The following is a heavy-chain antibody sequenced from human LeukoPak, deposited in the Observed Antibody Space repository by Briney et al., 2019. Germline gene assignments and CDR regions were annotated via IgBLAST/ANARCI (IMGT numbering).Heavy chain of an antibody. J-gene: IGHJ4*02. D-gene: IGHD5-18*01. V-gene: IGHV3-30-3*01. Sequence: GGSLRLSCAASGFTFSSYAMHWVRQAPGKGLEWVAVISYVGSNKYYADSVKGRFTISRDNSKNTLYLQMNSLRAEDTAVYYCARARGYSYGYDPFDYWGQGTLVTVSS. CDR1: GFTFSSYA. CDR3: ARARGYSYGYDPFDY. CDR2: ISYVGSNK.